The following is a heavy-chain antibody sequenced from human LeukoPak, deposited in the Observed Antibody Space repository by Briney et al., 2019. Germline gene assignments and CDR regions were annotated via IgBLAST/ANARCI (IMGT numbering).Heavy chain of an antibody. CDR2: INEVGSDT. V-gene: IGHV3-7*03. CDR3: AGEPRQLAY. Sequence: GGSLRLSCAVSGWSFSSYWMSWVRQVPEKGLEWVSSINEVGSDTRYADSVRGRFTISRDNAKNSLYLQMNSLTVEDTATYYCAGEPRQLAYWGQGTLVTVSS. D-gene: IGHD6-6*01. J-gene: IGHJ4*02. CDR1: GWSFSSYW.